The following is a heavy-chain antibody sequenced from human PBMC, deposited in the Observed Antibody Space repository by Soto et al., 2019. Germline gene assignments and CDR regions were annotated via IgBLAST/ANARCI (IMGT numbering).Heavy chain of an antibody. CDR3: AVPPAGAAAPYYFDY. D-gene: IGHD6-13*01. V-gene: IGHV3-7*01. CDR2: IKQDGSEK. J-gene: IGHJ4*02. CDR1: GFTFSSYW. Sequence: EGSLRLSCAASGFTFSSYWMSWVRQAPGKGLEWVANIKQDGSEKYYVDSVKGRFTISRDNAKNSLYLQMNSLRAEDTAVYYCAVPPAGAAAPYYFDYWGQGTLVTVSS.